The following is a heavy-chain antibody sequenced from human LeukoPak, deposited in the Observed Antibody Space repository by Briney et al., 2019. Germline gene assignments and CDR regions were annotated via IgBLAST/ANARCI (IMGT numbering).Heavy chain of an antibody. J-gene: IGHJ6*03. V-gene: IGHV3-23*01. D-gene: IGHD6-13*01. CDR1: GFTFSSYA. CDR3: ASRGAAGGYMDV. Sequence: GGSLRLSCAASGFTFSSYAMSWVRQAPGKGLEWVSAISGSGGSTYYADSVKGRFTISRDNSKNTLYLQMNGLRAEDTAVYYCASRGAAGGYMDVWGKGTTVTVSS. CDR2: ISGSGGST.